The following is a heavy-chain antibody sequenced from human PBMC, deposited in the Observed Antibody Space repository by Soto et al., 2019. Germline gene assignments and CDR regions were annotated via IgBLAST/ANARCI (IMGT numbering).Heavy chain of an antibody. V-gene: IGHV1-18*01. CDR2: ISAYNGNT. D-gene: IGHD3-3*01. CDR3: ARGQGSYYDFWSGPYYFDY. CDR1: GYTFTSYG. Sequence: ASVKVSCKASGYTFTSYGISWVRQAPGQGLEWMGWISAYNGNTNYAQKLQGRVTMTTDTSTSTAYMELRSLRSDDTAVYYCARGQGSYYDFWSGPYYFDYWGQGTLVTVSS. J-gene: IGHJ4*02.